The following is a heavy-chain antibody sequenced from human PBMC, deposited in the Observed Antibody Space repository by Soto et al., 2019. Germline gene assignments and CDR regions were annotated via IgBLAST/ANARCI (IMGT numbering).Heavy chain of an antibody. V-gene: IGHV3-73*01. J-gene: IGHJ4*02. CDR2: IRSKAKNYAT. CDR3: TRLGIAAAGTDY. Sequence: AGGSLRLSCAASGFTFSGSAMHWVRQASGKGLEWVGRIRSKAKNYATVYAASVKGRFTISRDDSKNTAYLQMNSLKTEDTAVYYCTRLGIAAAGTDYWGQGTLVTVS. D-gene: IGHD6-13*01. CDR1: GFTFSGSA.